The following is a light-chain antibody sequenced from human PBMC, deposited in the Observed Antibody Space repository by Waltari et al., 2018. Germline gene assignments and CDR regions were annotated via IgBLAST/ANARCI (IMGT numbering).Light chain of an antibody. CDR2: GEY. CDR3: QQTYTTPPVT. V-gene: IGKV1-39*01. CDR1: QNINSH. Sequence: DIQMTQSPSSLSASAGDRITITCRASQNINSHLNWYQQKPGRAPRVLIYGEYNLETGVPSRFSGSGSGTDFTLTISGLQPEDFATYFCQQTYTTPPVTFGAGTKVEIK. J-gene: IGKJ4*01.